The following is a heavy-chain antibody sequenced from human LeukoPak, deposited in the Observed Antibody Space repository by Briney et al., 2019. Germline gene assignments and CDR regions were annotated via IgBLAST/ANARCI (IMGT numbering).Heavy chain of an antibody. Sequence: PSETLSLTCAVYGGSFSGYYWSWIRQPPGKGLEWIGEINHSGSTNYNPSLKSRVTISVDRSKNQFSLKVSSVTAADTAVYYCARRDVSWYYYYYMDVWGKGTTVTVSS. CDR3: ARRDVSWYYYYYMDV. D-gene: IGHD3-10*02. J-gene: IGHJ6*03. CDR2: INHSGST. CDR1: GGSFSGYY. V-gene: IGHV4-34*01.